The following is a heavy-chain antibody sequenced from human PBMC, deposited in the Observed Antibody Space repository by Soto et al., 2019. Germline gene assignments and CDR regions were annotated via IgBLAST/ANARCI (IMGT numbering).Heavy chain of an antibody. V-gene: IGHV1-8*02. CDR1: GYTFTSYA. D-gene: IGHD2-2*01. Sequence: ASVKVSCKASGYTFTSYAIHWVRQAPGQRLEWMGWINANSGNTGYAEKFQGRVTMTRDTSITTAYMELSRLRSDDTAVYYCARTHCSSTRCYVGSWDYWGQGTLVTVSS. CDR2: INANSGNT. CDR3: ARTHCSSTRCYVGSWDY. J-gene: IGHJ4*02.